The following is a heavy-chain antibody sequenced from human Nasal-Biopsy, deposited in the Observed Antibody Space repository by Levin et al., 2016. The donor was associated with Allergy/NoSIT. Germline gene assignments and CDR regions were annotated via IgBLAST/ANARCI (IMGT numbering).Heavy chain of an antibody. CDR2: ISGNAEST. D-gene: IGHD3-22*01. J-gene: IGHJ4*02. CDR1: GFTFNTYA. Sequence: GGSLRLSCAASGFTFNTYAMTWVRQAPGKGLEWVSTISGNAESTHYADSVKGRFTIFRDNSKSTLYLQMNSLRAEDTALYYCATSQYYYDSSGYYFDYWGQGALVTVSS. CDR3: ATSQYYYDSSGYYFDY. V-gene: IGHV3-23*01.